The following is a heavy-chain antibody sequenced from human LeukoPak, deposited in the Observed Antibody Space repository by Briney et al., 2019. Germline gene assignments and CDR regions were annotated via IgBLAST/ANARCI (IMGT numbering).Heavy chain of an antibody. CDR2: IKQDGSEK. CDR1: GFTFSSYW. Sequence: GGSLRLSCAASGFTFSSYWMSWVRQAPGKGLEWVANIKQDGSEKYYVDSVKGRFTISRDNAKNSLYLQMNSLRAEDTAVYYCAPQSGGYDSPIYYYGMDVRGQGTTVTVSS. D-gene: IGHD5-12*01. CDR3: APQSGGYDSPIYYYGMDV. J-gene: IGHJ6*02. V-gene: IGHV3-7*01.